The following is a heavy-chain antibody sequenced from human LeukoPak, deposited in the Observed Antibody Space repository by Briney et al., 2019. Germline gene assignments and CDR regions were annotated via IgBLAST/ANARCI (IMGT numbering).Heavy chain of an antibody. CDR2: IWYDGSNK. V-gene: IGHV3-33*06. D-gene: IGHD3-16*01. CDR1: GFTFSSYG. CDR3: AKVTGGDMITYGGLDY. J-gene: IGHJ4*02. Sequence: GGSLRLSCAASGFTFSSYGMHWVRQAPGKGLEWVAVIWYDGSNKYYADSVKGRFTISRDNSKNTLYLQMNSLRAEDTAVYYCAKVTGGDMITYGGLDYWGQGTLVTVSS.